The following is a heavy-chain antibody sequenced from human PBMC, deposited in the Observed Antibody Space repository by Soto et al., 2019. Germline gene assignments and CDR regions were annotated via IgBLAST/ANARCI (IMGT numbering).Heavy chain of an antibody. Sequence: EASVKVSCKASGYTFTSYDINWVRQATGQGLEWMGWMNPNSGNTGYAQKFQGRVTMTRNTSISTAYMKLSSLRSEDTAVYYCARVTMVRGVPFYYYYYGMDVWGQGSRVTVSS. CDR1: GYTFTSYD. CDR2: MNPNSGNT. V-gene: IGHV1-8*01. J-gene: IGHJ6*02. CDR3: ARVTMVRGVPFYYYYYGMDV. D-gene: IGHD3-10*01.